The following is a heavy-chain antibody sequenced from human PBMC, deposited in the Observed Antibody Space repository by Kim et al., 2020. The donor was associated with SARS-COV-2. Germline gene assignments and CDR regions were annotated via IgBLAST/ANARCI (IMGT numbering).Heavy chain of an antibody. V-gene: IGHV4-59*08. CDR2: N. CDR3: ARHTSWPFDY. J-gene: IGHJ4*02. Sequence: NNYHRFLRSRVPKSLDTSKNHFSLKLTSVTAADTAVYYCARHTSWPFDYWGQGTLVTVSS. D-gene: IGHD2-2*01.